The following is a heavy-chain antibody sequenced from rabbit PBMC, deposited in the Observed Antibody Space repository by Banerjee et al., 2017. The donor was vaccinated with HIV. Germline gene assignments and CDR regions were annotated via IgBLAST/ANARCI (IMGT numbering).Heavy chain of an antibody. D-gene: IGHD4-2*01. Sequence: QSLEESGGGLVKPGASLTLTCAASGFSFSSGYYMCWVRQAPGKGLEWIACISAGSSGITYYASWAKGRFTISKTSSTTVTLQMTSLTAADTATYFCARDELLDSYYYFNLWGQGTLVTVS. CDR1: GFSFSSGYY. V-gene: IGHV1S40*01. CDR2: ISAGSSGIT. CDR3: ARDELLDSYYYFNL. J-gene: IGHJ4*01.